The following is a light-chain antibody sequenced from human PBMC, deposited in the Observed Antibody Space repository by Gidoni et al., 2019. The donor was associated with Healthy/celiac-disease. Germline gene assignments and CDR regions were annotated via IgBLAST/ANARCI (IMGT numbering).Light chain of an antibody. CDR2: GAS. CDR1: QSVSSN. Sequence: EIVMTQSPATLSVSPGERATLSCRASQSVSSNLAWYQQKPGQAPRLLIYGASTRATSIPARFSGSGSGTEFTLTISSLQSEDFAVYYCQQYSNWPPWTFGQXTKVEIK. J-gene: IGKJ1*01. CDR3: QQYSNWPPWT. V-gene: IGKV3-15*01.